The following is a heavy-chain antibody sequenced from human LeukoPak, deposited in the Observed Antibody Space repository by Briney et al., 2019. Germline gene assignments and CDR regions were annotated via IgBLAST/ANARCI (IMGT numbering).Heavy chain of an antibody. J-gene: IGHJ4*02. Sequence: GGSLRLSCAASGFTFSSYGMHWVRQAPGKGLEWVAFIRYDGSNKYYADSVKGRFTISRDNSKNTLYLHMNSLRAEDTAVYYCAKAGSGYYFAPNYFDYWGQGTLVTVSS. D-gene: IGHD3-22*01. CDR1: GFTFSSYG. CDR3: AKAGSGYYFAPNYFDY. CDR2: IRYDGSNK. V-gene: IGHV3-30*02.